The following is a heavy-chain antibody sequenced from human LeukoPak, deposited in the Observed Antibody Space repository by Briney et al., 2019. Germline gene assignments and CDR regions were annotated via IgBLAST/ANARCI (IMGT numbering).Heavy chain of an antibody. CDR1: GFTFSSYA. D-gene: IGHD3-3*01. CDR2: INRSGGSI. CDR3: AKSGTFLEWLLADYFDY. J-gene: IGHJ4*02. Sequence: GGSLRLSCAASGFTFSSYAMSWVRQAPGKGLEWVSVINRSGGSIHYADSVKGRVTISRDNSKNTLYLQMNSLGADDTAVYYCAKSGTFLEWLLADYFDYWGQGIVVTVSS. V-gene: IGHV3-23*01.